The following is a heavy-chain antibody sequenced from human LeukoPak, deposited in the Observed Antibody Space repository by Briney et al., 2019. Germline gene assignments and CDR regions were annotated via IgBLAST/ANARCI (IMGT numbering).Heavy chain of an antibody. V-gene: IGHV4-30-4*01. CDR1: GGSISSGDYY. CDR3: ARGAAAAVNFDY. CDR2: IYYSGST. J-gene: IGHJ4*02. Sequence: PSETLSLTCTVSGGSISSGDYYWSWIRQPPGKGLEWIGYIYYSGSTYYNPSLKSRVTISVDTSRNQFSLKLSSVTAADTAVYCCARGAAAAVNFDYWGQGTLVTVSS. D-gene: IGHD6-13*01.